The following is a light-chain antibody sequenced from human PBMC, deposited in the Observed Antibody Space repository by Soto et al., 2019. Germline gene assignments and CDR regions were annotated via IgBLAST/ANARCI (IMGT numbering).Light chain of an antibody. Sequence: EIVMTQSPATLSVSPGERATLSCRASESVSGNLAWYQQKPGQAPRLLIYDTASRATAIPASFSGSGSGTEFNITISSLQSEDFAVYYCQQYSKWPTFGQGKRLEI. V-gene: IGKV3-15*01. J-gene: IGKJ5*01. CDR2: DTA. CDR3: QQYSKWPT. CDR1: ESVSGN.